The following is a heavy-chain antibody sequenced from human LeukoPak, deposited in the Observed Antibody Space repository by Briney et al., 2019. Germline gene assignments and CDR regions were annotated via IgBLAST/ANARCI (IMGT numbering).Heavy chain of an antibody. CDR1: GFTFDDYA. CDR2: ISWNSGSI. Sequence: PGRSLRLSCAASGFTFDDYAMHWVRQAPGKGLEWVSRISWNSGSIGYADSVKGRFTIPRDNAKNSLYLQMNSLRAEDTALYYCAKDDGNDYYYYYMDVWGKGATVTVSS. D-gene: IGHD1-1*01. V-gene: IGHV3-9*01. J-gene: IGHJ6*03. CDR3: AKDDGNDYYYYYMDV.